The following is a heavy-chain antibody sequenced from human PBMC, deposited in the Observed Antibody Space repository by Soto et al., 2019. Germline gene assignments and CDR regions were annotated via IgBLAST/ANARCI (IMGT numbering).Heavy chain of an antibody. CDR2: ISWSSATI. CDR1: GFSFDEYG. CDR3: AKSTGGTANGLDV. Sequence: EVQLVESGGGLVQPGRSLRLSCAASGFSFDEYGMHWVRQGPGKGLEWVSGISWSSATIGYADSVKGRFSISRDNAKRSLYLQMSSLRPEDTALYYCAKSTGGTANGLDVWGPGITVTVSS. J-gene: IGHJ6*02. V-gene: IGHV3-9*01. D-gene: IGHD2-8*02.